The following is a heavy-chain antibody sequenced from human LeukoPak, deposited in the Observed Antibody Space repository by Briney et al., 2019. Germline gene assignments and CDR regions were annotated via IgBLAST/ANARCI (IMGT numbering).Heavy chain of an antibody. CDR3: ARVVFRDWYFDL. D-gene: IGHD2-21*01. J-gene: IGHJ2*01. CDR1: GYTFTGYY. Sequence: ASVKVSCKASGYTFTGYYMHLVRQAPGQGLEWMGWINPNSGGTNYAQKFQGRVTMTRDTSISTAYMELSRLRSDDTAVYYCARVVFRDWYFDLWGRGTLVTVSS. CDR2: INPNSGGT. V-gene: IGHV1-2*02.